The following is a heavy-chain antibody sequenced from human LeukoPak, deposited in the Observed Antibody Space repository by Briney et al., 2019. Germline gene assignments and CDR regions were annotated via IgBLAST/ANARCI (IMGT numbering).Heavy chain of an antibody. CDR1: GGSISSYY. Sequence: KSSETLTLTCTVSGGSISSYYWSWIRQPPGKGLEWIGYIYYSGSTNYNPSLKSRVTISVDTSKNQFSLKLSSVTAADTAVYYCARGGYCSSTSCSKGHWVSFYYYYGIAALGPRTTVTVSS. CDR3: ARGGYCSSTSCSKGHWVSFYYYYGIAA. CDR2: IYYSGST. J-gene: IGHJ6*01. D-gene: IGHD2-2*01. V-gene: IGHV4-59*12.